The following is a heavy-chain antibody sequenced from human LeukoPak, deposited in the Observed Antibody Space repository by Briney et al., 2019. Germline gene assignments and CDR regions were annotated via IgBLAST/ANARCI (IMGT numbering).Heavy chain of an antibody. V-gene: IGHV3-30*02. CDR3: AKLKYYYDSSGYYDY. J-gene: IGHJ4*02. CDR2: IRYDGSNK. D-gene: IGHD3-22*01. CDR1: GFTFSSYG. Sequence: GGSLRLSCAASGFTFSSYGMHWVRQAPGKGLEWVAVIRYDGSNKYYADSVKGRFTISRDNSKNTLYLQMNSLRAEDTAVYYCAKLKYYYDSSGYYDYWGQGTLVTVSS.